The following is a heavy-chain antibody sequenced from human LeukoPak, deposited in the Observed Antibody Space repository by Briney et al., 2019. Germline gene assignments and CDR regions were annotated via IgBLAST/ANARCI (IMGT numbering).Heavy chain of an antibody. CDR3: AGDWAYCGGDCYFDY. CDR2: IIPIFGTA. Sequence: SVKVSCKASGGTFSSYAISWVRQAPGQGLEWMGGIIPIFGTANYAQKFQGRVTITADESTSTAYMELSSLRSEDTAVYYCAGDWAYCGGDCYFDYWGQGTLVTVSS. CDR1: GGTFSSYA. J-gene: IGHJ4*02. V-gene: IGHV1-69*13. D-gene: IGHD2-21*01.